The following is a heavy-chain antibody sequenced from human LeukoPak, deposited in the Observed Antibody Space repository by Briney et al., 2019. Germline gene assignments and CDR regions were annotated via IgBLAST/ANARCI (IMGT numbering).Heavy chain of an antibody. CDR1: GYTFTSYD. J-gene: IGHJ6*03. V-gene: IGHV1-8*01. D-gene: IGHD3-10*01. CDR3: ARGVRGPRQGYYYYYYMDV. Sequence: ASVKVSCKASGYTFTSYDINWVRQATGQGLEWMGWMNPNSGNTGYAQKFQGRVTMTRNTSISTAYMELSSLRSEDTAVYYCARGVRGPRQGYYYYYYMDVWGKGTTVTISS. CDR2: MNPNSGNT.